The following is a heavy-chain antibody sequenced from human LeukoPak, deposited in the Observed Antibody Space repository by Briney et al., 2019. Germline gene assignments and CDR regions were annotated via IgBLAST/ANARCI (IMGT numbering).Heavy chain of an antibody. CDR1: GGSFSGYY. J-gene: IGHJ4*02. CDR3: ARLSVFVDYYDSSGYYQNYFDY. D-gene: IGHD3-22*01. V-gene: IGHV4-34*01. Sequence: SETLSLTCAVYGGSFSGYYWSWIRQPPGKGLEWIGEISHSGSTNYNPSLKSRVTISVDTSKNQFSLKLSSVTAADTAVHYCARLSVFVDYYDSSGYYQNYFDYWGQGTLVTVSS. CDR2: ISHSGST.